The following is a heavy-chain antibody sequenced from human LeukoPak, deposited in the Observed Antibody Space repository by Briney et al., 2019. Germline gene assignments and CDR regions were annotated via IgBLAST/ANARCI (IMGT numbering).Heavy chain of an antibody. CDR3: ARVTGGSYPEDAVDI. D-gene: IGHD1-26*01. Sequence: GGSLRLSCAASGFTFSSYWMHWVRQAPGKGLVWVSRINSDGSSTSYADSVKGRFTISRDNAKNTLYLQMNSLRAEDTAVYYCARVTGGSYPEDAVDIWGQGTMVTVSS. CDR1: GFTFSSYW. V-gene: IGHV3-74*01. J-gene: IGHJ3*02. CDR2: INSDGSST.